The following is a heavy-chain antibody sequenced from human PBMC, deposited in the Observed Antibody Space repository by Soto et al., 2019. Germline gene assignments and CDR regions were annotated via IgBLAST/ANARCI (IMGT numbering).Heavy chain of an antibody. CDR3: ARGRGGYSCDGAWYRFQDP. V-gene: IGHV1-8*01. J-gene: IGHJ5*02. Sequence: AAVMCSFKDSVYTFSNYETIWLRQATLQVLDCIVWMNPNSGDTVYAQNFQGRVTLTRDTSTSTAYMELSSLRAEDTAVYYCARGRGGYSCDGAWYRFQDPWGHGTLVPVSS. CDR1: VYTFSNYE. CDR2: MNPNSGDT. D-gene: IGHD6-13*01.